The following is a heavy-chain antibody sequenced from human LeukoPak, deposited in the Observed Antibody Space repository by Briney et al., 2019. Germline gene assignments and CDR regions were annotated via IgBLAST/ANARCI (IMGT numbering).Heavy chain of an antibody. CDR3: ARGAYSSGWLFDY. Sequence: PGGSLRLSCAPSGFTVSSNYMTWVRHTPGKGLEWVSLLYSGGNTYYAGSVKDRFIISRDNSKNTLYLQMNTLRAEDTAVYYCARGAYSSGWLFDYWGQGTLVTVSS. J-gene: IGHJ4*02. D-gene: IGHD6-19*01. V-gene: IGHV3-66*01. CDR2: LYSGGNT. CDR1: GFTVSSNY.